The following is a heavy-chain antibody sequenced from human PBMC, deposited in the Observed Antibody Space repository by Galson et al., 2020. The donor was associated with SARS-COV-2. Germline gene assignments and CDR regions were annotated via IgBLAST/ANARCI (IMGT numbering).Heavy chain of an antibody. Sequence: GESLKISCAASGFTFSDSAMHWVRQVSGKGLEWVARNRTRPNSYATGYAASVEGRFTIARDDPKNTAYLQMNRLKTEDTAVYYCTRFCNSNSGPGPLDFVYWGQGTLVTVS. CDR1: GFTFSDSA. J-gene: IGHJ4*02. V-gene: IGHV3-73*01. CDR3: TRFCNSNSGPGPLDFVY. D-gene: IGHD4-4*01. CDR2: NRTRPNSYAT.